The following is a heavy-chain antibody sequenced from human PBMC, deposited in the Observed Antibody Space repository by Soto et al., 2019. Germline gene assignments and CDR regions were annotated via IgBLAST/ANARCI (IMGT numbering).Heavy chain of an antibody. V-gene: IGHV1-18*01. CDR3: SRGGGGTITPQGY. D-gene: IGHD1-1*01. CDR1: GYTFTNYG. Sequence: AAVKVSCKASGYTFTNYGLTWVRQAPGQGLEWMGWISANNGNTNYAQKLQGRVTMTTDTSTSTAYMELRSLRSDDTAVYYCSRGGGGTITPQGYWGQGTLVTVSS. CDR2: ISANNGNT. J-gene: IGHJ4*02.